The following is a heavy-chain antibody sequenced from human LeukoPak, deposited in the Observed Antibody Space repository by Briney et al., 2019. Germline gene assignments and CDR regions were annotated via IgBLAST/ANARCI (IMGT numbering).Heavy chain of an antibody. J-gene: IGHJ5*02. V-gene: IGHV4-59*01. CDR1: GGSINSYY. CDR3: ARTFFTETWFDP. Sequence: SQTLSLTCSVSGGSINSYYWSWIRQPPGKGLEWIGYIYYSGSIKYNPSLKSRVTMSVDTSKNQFSLKLSSVTAADTAVYYCARTFFTETWFDPWGQGTLVTVSS. CDR2: IYYSGSI. D-gene: IGHD2/OR15-2a*01.